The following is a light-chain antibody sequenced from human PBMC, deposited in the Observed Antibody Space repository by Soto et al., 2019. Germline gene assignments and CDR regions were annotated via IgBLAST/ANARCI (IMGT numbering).Light chain of an antibody. J-gene: IGLJ2*01. CDR1: SSNIGSNT. CDR2: SNN. CDR3: AAWDDSLNGL. Sequence: QPVLTQPPSASGTPGQRVTISCSGSSSNIGSNTVNWYQQLPGTAPKLLIYSNNQRLSGVPDRFSGSKSGTSASLAISGLQSEDEADYYCAAWDDSLNGLFGGGTKLTVL. V-gene: IGLV1-44*01.